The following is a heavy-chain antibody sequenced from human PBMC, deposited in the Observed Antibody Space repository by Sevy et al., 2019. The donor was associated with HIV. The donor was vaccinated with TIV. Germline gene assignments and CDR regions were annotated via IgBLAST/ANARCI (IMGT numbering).Heavy chain of an antibody. CDR3: ARAPISLLSGSYFDYYYYGMDV. V-gene: IGHV4-59*01. CDR2: IYYSGST. CDR1: GGSISSYY. J-gene: IGHJ6*02. D-gene: IGHD1-26*01. Sequence: SETLSLTCTVSGGSISSYYWSWIRQPPGKGLEWIGYIYYSGSTNYNPSLKSRVTISVDTSKNQFSLKLGSVTAADTAVYYCARAPISLLSGSYFDYYYYGMDVWGQGTTVTVSS.